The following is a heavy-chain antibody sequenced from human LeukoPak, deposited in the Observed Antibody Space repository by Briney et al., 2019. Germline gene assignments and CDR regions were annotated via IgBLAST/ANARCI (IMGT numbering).Heavy chain of an antibody. Sequence: PSETLSLTCTVSGGSIISTSYYWGWIRQSPGKGLEWIGSIYYSGNTYYNPSLKSRVTISVDTSNNQFSLKLSSVTAADTPVYYCASTALGFHYYYMEVWGKGTPVTVSS. CDR1: GGSIISTSYY. J-gene: IGHJ6*03. D-gene: IGHD3-16*01. V-gene: IGHV4-39*01. CDR3: ASTALGFHYYYMEV. CDR2: IYYSGNT.